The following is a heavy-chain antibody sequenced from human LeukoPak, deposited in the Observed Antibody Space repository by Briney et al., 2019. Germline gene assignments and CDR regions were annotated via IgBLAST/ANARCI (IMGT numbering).Heavy chain of an antibody. CDR2: ISYDGSSK. CDR1: GFTFSSFG. D-gene: IGHD3-10*01. Sequence: GGSLRLSCAASGFTFSSFGMHWVRQAPGKGLEWVAVISYDGSSKYYRDSVEGRFTISRDNSRSTLFLQMNRLRIEDTAVYYCAKAAGASFDHWGQGTLVTVSS. CDR3: AKAAGASFDH. V-gene: IGHV3-30*18. J-gene: IGHJ4*02.